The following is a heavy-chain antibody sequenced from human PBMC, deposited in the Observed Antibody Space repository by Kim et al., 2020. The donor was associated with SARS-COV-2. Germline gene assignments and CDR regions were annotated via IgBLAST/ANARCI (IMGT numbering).Heavy chain of an antibody. J-gene: IGHJ4*02. Sequence: GGSLRLSCAASGFTFDNYAIHWVRQAPGRGLEWVAVISFDGTKKFYTDSVKGRFTISRDNSKNTLYLQMNALRAEDTALYYCARDALRGLFVLYYFDYWGQGTLVTVSS. CDR3: ARDALRGLFVLYYFDY. CDR2: ISFDGTKK. D-gene: IGHD3-16*01. CDR1: GFTFDNYA. V-gene: IGHV3-30*04.